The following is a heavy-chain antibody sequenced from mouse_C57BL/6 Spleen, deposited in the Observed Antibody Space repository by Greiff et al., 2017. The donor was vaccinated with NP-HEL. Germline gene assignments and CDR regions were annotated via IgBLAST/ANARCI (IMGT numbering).Heavy chain of an antibody. Sequence: EVQLQESGPGMVKPSQSLSLTCTVTGYSITSGYDWHWIRHFPGNKLEWMGYISYSGSTNYNPSLKSRISITHDTSKNHFFLKLNSVTTEDTATYYCARDPYYYYGSSYWYFDVWGTGTTVTVSS. CDR2: ISYSGST. J-gene: IGHJ1*03. CDR1: GYSITSGYD. V-gene: IGHV3-1*01. D-gene: IGHD1-1*01. CDR3: ARDPYYYYGSSYWYFDV.